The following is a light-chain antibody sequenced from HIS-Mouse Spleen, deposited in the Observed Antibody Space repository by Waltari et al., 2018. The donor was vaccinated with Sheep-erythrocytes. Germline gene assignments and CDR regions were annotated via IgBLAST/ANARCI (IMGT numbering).Light chain of an antibody. Sequence: QSALTQPASVSGSPGQSITIPCTGTSRDLGSYNLVSWYQQHPGKAPKLMIYEGSKRPSGVSNRFSGSKSGNTASLTISGLQAEDEADYYCCSYAGSSTLVFGGGTKLTVL. V-gene: IGLV2-23*01. J-gene: IGLJ2*01. CDR2: EGS. CDR3: CSYAGSSTLV. CDR1: SRDLGSYNL.